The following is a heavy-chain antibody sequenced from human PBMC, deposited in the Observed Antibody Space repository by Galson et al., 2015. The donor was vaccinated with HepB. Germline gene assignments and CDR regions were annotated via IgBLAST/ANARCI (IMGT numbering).Heavy chain of an antibody. CDR1: GFTFSSYA. CDR3: ARDLSFYVTAIDY. V-gene: IGHV3-30-3*01. CDR2: ISYDGSNK. Sequence: SLRLSCAASGFTFSSYAMHWVRQAPGKGLEWVAVISYDGSNKYYADSVKGRFTISRDNSKNTLYLQMNSLRAEDTAVYYCARDLSFYVTAIDYWGQGTLVTVSS. D-gene: IGHD2/OR15-2a*01. J-gene: IGHJ4*02.